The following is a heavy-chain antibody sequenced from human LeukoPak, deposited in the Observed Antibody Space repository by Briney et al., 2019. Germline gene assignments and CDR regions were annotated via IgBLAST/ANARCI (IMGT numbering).Heavy chain of an antibody. D-gene: IGHD3-22*01. CDR3: AKDQVYYDSSGFDY. V-gene: IGHV3-23*01. Sequence: GGSLRLSCAASGFTFSSYAMSWVRQAPGKGLEWVSAISGSGVSTYYADSVKGRFTISRDNSKNTLYLQMNSLRAEDTAVYYCAKDQVYYDSSGFDYWGQGTLVTVSS. CDR2: ISGSGVST. CDR1: GFTFSSYA. J-gene: IGHJ4*02.